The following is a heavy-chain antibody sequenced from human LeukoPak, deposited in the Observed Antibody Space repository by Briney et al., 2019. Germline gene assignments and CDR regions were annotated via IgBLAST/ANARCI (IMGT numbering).Heavy chain of an antibody. CDR1: GFTFSSYG. CDR3: TKGGTGGGHYSFDD. D-gene: IGHD1-26*01. V-gene: IGHV3-30*18. Sequence: PGGSLRLSCAASGFTFSSYGMHWVRQAPGRGPEWVAAVSSEGSVKWYADSVKGRFTISRDDAKNTLYVQMDSLRAEDTAVYYCTKGGTGGGHYSFDDWGQGTMVTVSS. J-gene: IGHJ4*02. CDR2: VSSEGSVK.